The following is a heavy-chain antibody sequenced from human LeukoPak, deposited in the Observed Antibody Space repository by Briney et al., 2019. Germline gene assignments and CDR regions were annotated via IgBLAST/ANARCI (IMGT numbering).Heavy chain of an antibody. D-gene: IGHD2-2*01. CDR2: ISGSGGST. CDR1: GFTFSSYA. V-gene: IGHV3-23*01. J-gene: IGHJ4*02. CDR3: AKVNRYCSSTSCSYFDY. Sequence: PGGSLRPSCAASGFTFSSYAMSWVRQAPGKGLEWVSAISGSGGSTYYADSVKGRFTISRDNSKNTLYLQMNSLRAEDTAVYYCAKVNRYCSSTSCSYFDYWGQGTLVTVSS.